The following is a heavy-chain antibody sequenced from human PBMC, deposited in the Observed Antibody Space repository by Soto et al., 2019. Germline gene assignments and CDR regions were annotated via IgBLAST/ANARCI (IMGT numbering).Heavy chain of an antibody. V-gene: IGHV3-23*01. CDR1: GFAFGNSV. J-gene: IGHJ4*02. D-gene: IGHD2-15*01. CDR2: IRGDNDA. Sequence: EVQLLESGGGLVQPGGSLRLSCAASGFAFGNSVMGYVRQAPGKGLEWVSSIRGDNDAYYADSVKGRFTISRDNSNNMLYLQMSYLRIEDTAVYYCAKLRPREPGWGGYHFEHWGQGALVTVST. CDR3: AKLRPREPGWGGYHFEH.